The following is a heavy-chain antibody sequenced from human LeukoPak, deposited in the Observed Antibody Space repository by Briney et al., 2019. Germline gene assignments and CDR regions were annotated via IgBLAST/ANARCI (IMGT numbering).Heavy chain of an antibody. CDR2: ISPNTGGP. Sequence: ASVKVSCRASAYTFTGYSMHWVRQAPGQGREWVGRISPNTGGPNYAEKFQGRVTMTRDTSISTAYMELRRLRYDDTAVYYCARQRYGYYLDYWGQGTLVTVSS. V-gene: IGHV1-2*06. CDR1: AYTFTGYS. D-gene: IGHD5-18*01. CDR3: ARQRYGYYLDY. J-gene: IGHJ4*02.